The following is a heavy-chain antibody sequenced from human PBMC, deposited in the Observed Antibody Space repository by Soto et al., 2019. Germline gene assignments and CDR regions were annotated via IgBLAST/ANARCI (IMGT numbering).Heavy chain of an antibody. CDR1: GGTFSSFP. CDR3: ARDRHYENHTFCYLKYYFDY. CDR2: LIPVLGAP. J-gene: IGHJ4*02. D-gene: IGHD2-15*01. V-gene: IGHV1-69*01. Sequence: QVQLVQSGTEVKKPGSSVKVSCKTSGGTFSSFPIAWVRQAPRQGLEWVGALIPVLGAPSYAQTFQGRVTITADESTSAAYLELSSLRSDDTAVYFCARDRHYENHTFCYLKYYFDYWGQGTLVTVSS.